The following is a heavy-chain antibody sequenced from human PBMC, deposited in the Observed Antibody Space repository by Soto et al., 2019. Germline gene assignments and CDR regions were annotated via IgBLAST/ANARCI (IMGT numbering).Heavy chain of an antibody. V-gene: IGHV5-51*01. Sequence: GESLKISCKGSGYTFTNYWIGWVRQMPGKGPEWMGIIYPGDSDTKYNPSIQGQVTISADKSITTTYLQWSSLKASDTAFYYCAASIFYYGMDVWGQGTTVTV. CDR1: GYTFTNYW. J-gene: IGHJ6*02. CDR3: AASIFYYGMDV. CDR2: IYPGDSDT.